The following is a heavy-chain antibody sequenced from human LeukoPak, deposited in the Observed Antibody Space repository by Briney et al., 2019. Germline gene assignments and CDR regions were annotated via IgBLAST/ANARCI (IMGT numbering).Heavy chain of an antibody. CDR2: ISGSGGST. CDR3: AKWRGMSTYCGGDCFPNDAFDI. J-gene: IGHJ3*02. V-gene: IGHV3-23*01. D-gene: IGHD2-21*01. Sequence: GGSLRLSCAASGFTFSSYAMSWVRQAPGKGLEWVSAISGSGGSTYYADSVKGRFTISRDNSKNTLYLQMNSLRAEDTAVYCRAKWRGMSTYCGGDCFPNDAFDIWGQGPMVTVSS. CDR1: GFTFSSYA.